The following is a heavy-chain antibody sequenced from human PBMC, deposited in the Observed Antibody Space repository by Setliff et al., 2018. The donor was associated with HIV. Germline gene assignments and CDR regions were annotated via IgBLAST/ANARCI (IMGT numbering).Heavy chain of an antibody. Sequence: SETLSLTCTVSGGSISSSSYYWAWVRQPPGKGLEWIGSVYYSGTTHYNSPLQGRISISIDTSKNQFSLTLTSVTAADTAMYYCARDQSDYNVLTGFGDFDYWGHGTLVTVSS. CDR1: GGSISSSSYY. CDR3: ARDQSDYNVLTGFGDFDY. D-gene: IGHD3-9*01. J-gene: IGHJ4*01. V-gene: IGHV4-39*07. CDR2: VYYSGTT.